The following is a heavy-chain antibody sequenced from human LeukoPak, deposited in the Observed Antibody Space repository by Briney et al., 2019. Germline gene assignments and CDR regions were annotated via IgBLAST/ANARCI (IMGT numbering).Heavy chain of an antibody. Sequence: ASVKVSCKASGYTFTGYGINWVRQATGQGLEWMGWMNPNTGKTGYAQKLQGRVTMTRDTSISTAYMELSSLRSEDTAMYYCARMDSSGIDNWFDPWGQGTLVTVSS. CDR3: ARMDSSGIDNWFDP. CDR2: MNPNTGKT. J-gene: IGHJ5*02. D-gene: IGHD6-19*01. V-gene: IGHV1-8*01. CDR1: GYTFTGYG.